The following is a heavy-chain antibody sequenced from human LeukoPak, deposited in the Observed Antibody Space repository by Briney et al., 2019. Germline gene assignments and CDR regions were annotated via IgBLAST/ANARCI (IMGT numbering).Heavy chain of an antibody. CDR2: IYYSGST. J-gene: IGHJ4*02. V-gene: IGHV4-59*01. CDR1: GGSISSYF. Sequence: PSETLSLTCTVSGGSISSYFWGWIRQPPGKGLEWIGYIYYSGSTNYNPSLKSRVTISVDTSKNQFSLKLSSVTAADTAVYYCARDIVGADYFDYWAREPWSPSPQ. D-gene: IGHD1-26*01. CDR3: ARDIVGADYFDY.